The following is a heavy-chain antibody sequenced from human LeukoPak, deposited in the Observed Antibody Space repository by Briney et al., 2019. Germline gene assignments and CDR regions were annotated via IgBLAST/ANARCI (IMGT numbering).Heavy chain of an antibody. CDR1: GGSFSGYY. CDR2: INHSGST. J-gene: IGHJ4*02. Sequence: SETLSLTCAVYGGSFSGYYWSWIRQPPGKGLEWIGEINHSGSTNYNPSLKSRVTISVDTSKNQFSLKLSSVTAADTAVYYCASRPQNYGGNSDFDYWGQGTLVTVSS. CDR3: ASRPQNYGGNSDFDY. V-gene: IGHV4-34*01. D-gene: IGHD4-23*01.